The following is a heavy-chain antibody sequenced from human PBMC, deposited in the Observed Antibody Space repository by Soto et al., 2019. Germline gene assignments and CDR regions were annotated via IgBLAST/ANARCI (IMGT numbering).Heavy chain of an antibody. D-gene: IGHD3-3*01. CDR3: ARAARVLRFLEGYFDY. Sequence: QVQLVQSGAEVKKPGSSVKVSCKASGGTFSSYAISWVRQAPGQGLEWMGGIIPVFGTANYAQKFQGRVTITADKSTSTAYMELSSLRSEDTAVYYCARAARVLRFLEGYFDYWGQGTLVTVSS. J-gene: IGHJ4*02. CDR2: IIPVFGTA. CDR1: GGTFSSYA. V-gene: IGHV1-69*06.